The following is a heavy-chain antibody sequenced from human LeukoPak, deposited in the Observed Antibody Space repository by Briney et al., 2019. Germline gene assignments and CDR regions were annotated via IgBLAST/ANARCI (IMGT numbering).Heavy chain of an antibody. D-gene: IGHD3-10*01. CDR1: GFTFSSYS. V-gene: IGHV3-21*01. CDR3: ARVPPLLWFGELSYYYYYMDV. CDR2: ISSSSSYI. J-gene: IGHJ6*03. Sequence: GGSLRLYCAASGFTFSSYSMNWVRQAPGKGLEWVSSISSSSSYIYYADSVKGRFTISRDNAKNSLYLQMDSLRAEDTAVYYCARVPPLLWFGELSYYYYYMDVWGKGTTVTVSS.